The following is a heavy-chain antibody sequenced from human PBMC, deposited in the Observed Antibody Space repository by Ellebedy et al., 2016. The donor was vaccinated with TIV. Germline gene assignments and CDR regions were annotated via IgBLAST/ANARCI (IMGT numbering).Heavy chain of an antibody. J-gene: IGHJ4*02. D-gene: IGHD6-25*01. CDR3: ARDSNLGYQILFDY. CDR2: IKQDGSEK. CDR1: GFTFSSYW. Sequence: GESLKISCAASGFTFSSYWMTWVRQAPGKGLEWVDNIKQDGSEKYHVDSVKGRFTISRDNAKNSLYLQMNSLRAEDTAVYYCARDSNLGYQILFDYWGQGTLVTVSS. V-gene: IGHV3-7*04.